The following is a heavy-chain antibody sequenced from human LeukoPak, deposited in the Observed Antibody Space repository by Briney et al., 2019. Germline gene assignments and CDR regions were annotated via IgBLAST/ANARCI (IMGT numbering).Heavy chain of an antibody. D-gene: IGHD4-17*01. CDR3: ARDGELTVTRRWFDP. Sequence: ASVKVSCKASGYSFTSFGISWVRQAPGQGLEWMGWISAYNGDTNYDQKLQARVTMTTDKSTSTACMELRSLRSDDTAVYYCARDGELTVTRRWFDPWGQGTLVTVSS. J-gene: IGHJ5*02. V-gene: IGHV1-18*01. CDR2: ISAYNGDT. CDR1: GYSFTSFG.